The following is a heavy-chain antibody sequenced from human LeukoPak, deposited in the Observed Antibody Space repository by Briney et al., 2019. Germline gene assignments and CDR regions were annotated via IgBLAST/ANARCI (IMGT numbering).Heavy chain of an antibody. Sequence: GGSLRLSCAASGFTFSSYSMNWVRQAPGKGLEWVSSISSSSSYIYYADSVKGRFTISRENANNSLYLQMNSLRAEDTAVYYCARDRSDIVVVPAATGGDPIDYWGQGTLVTVSS. D-gene: IGHD2-2*01. J-gene: IGHJ4*02. CDR2: ISSSSSYI. V-gene: IGHV3-21*01. CDR3: ARDRSDIVVVPAATGGDPIDY. CDR1: GFTFSSYS.